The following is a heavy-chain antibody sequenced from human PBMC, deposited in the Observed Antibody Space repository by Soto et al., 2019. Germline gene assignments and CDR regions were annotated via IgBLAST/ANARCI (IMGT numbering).Heavy chain of an antibody. Sequence: PSETLSLTCTVSGGSISSYYWSWIRQPPGKGLEWIGYIYYSGSTNYNPSLKSRVTMSVDTSKNQFSQKLSSVTAADTAVYYCARGSRSFYDSSGYYPFDPWGQGTLVTVSS. CDR3: ARGSRSFYDSSGYYPFDP. V-gene: IGHV4-59*01. D-gene: IGHD3-22*01. CDR2: IYYSGST. CDR1: GGSISSYY. J-gene: IGHJ5*02.